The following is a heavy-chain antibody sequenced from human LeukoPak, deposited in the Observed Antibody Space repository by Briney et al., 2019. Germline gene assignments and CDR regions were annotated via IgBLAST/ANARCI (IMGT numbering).Heavy chain of an antibody. CDR2: IYYSGST. CDR3: ARDPDITTADDAFDI. CDR1: GGSINNYY. D-gene: IGHD4-17*01. V-gene: IGHV4-59*01. J-gene: IGHJ3*02. Sequence: PSETLSLTCSVSGGSINNYYWSWIRQPPGKGLEWIGFIYYSGSTNYNPSLKSRVTMSVDTSKNQFSLKLTSVTAADTAVYYCARDPDITTADDAFDIWGQGTMVTVPS.